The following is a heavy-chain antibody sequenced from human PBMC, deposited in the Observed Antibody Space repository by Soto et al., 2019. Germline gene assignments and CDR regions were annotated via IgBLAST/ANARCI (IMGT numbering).Heavy chain of an antibody. CDR3: ARDVGSYGGDSFDY. Sequence: QVQLVESGGGVVQPGRSLRLSCAASGFTFSSYGMHWVRQAPGKGLEWVAVIWYDGSNKYYADSVKGRFTISRDNSKNTLYLQMNSLGGVDTAGYYCARDVGSYGGDSFDYCGQGTLVTVSS. V-gene: IGHV3-33*01. CDR1: GFTFSSYG. D-gene: IGHD3-10*01. J-gene: IGHJ4*02. CDR2: IWYDGSNK.